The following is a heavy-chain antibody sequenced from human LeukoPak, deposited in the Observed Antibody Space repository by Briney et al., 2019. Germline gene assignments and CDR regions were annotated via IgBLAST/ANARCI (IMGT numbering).Heavy chain of an antibody. CDR3: AKDRGFGVVPFDY. D-gene: IGHD3-3*01. V-gene: IGHV3-30*02. Sequence: GGSLRLSCAASGFTFSSYAMSWVRQAPGKGLEWVAFIRYDGSNKYYADSVKGRFTISRDNSKNTLYLQMNSLRAEDTAVYYCAKDRGFGVVPFDYWGQGTLVTVSS. CDR1: GFTFSSYA. J-gene: IGHJ4*02. CDR2: IRYDGSNK.